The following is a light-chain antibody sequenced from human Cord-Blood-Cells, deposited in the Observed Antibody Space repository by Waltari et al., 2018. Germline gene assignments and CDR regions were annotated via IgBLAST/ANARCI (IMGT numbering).Light chain of an antibody. Sequence: DIQMTQSPSSLSASVGDRVTITCQASQDISNYLNWYQQKPGKAPKLRIYVASNLETGVPSRFSGSGTWTAFTFTIGCLQLEDIATYYCQQYDNLPYTFGQWTKLEIK. CDR2: VAS. J-gene: IGKJ2*01. CDR3: QQYDNLPYT. V-gene: IGKV1-33*01. CDR1: QDISNY.